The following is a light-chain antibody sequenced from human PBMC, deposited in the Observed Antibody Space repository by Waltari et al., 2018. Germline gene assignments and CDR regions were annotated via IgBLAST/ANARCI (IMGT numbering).Light chain of an antibody. CDR1: QGISGW. CDR3: QQASSFPRT. V-gene: IGKV1-12*01. J-gene: IGKJ1*01. Sequence: DIQMTQTPSSVSASVGDRVTITCRASQGISGWLAWFQQKPGKAPNLLIFAASSLHSGVPSRFSGSGSGTDFTLTSSSLQPEDSAIYFCQQASSFPRTFGQGTKVEI. CDR2: AAS.